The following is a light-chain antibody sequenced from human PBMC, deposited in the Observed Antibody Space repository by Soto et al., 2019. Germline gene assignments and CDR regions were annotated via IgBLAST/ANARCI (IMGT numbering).Light chain of an antibody. CDR2: EVS. V-gene: IGLV2-14*01. CDR3: SSYTSSITMV. J-gene: IGLJ2*01. Sequence: QSALTQPAYVSGSPGQSITISCTGTSSDDGGYNHVSWYQQHPGKAPKLMISEVSNRPSGVSNRFSGSKFANTASLTISGLQAEDEADYYCSSYTSSITMVFGGGTKVTVL. CDR1: SSDDGGYNH.